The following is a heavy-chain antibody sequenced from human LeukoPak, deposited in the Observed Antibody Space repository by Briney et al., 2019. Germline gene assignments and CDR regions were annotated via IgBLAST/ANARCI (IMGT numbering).Heavy chain of an antibody. CDR2: IRYDGSNK. D-gene: IGHD2-2*01. CDR3: AKVVTGYCSTTSCPFAS. V-gene: IGHV3-30*02. J-gene: IGHJ4*02. Sequence: GGSLRLSCAASGFTFSTYGMDWVRQAPGKGLEWVAYIRYDGSNKNYADSVKGRFTISRDNSKNTLYVQMSSLRAEDTAVYYCAKVVTGYCSTTSCPFASWGQGTLVTVSS. CDR1: GFTFSTYG.